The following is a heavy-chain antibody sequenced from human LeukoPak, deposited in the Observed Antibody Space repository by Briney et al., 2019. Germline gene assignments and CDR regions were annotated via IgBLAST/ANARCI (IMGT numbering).Heavy chain of an antibody. J-gene: IGHJ6*02. D-gene: IGHD2-15*01. Sequence: GGSLRLSCATSGFNFDRYTIHWVRQAPGKGLEWVSLAGWAGGTTFYSDSVKGRFTISRDNAKNSLYLQMNSLRAEDTALYYCAKDKGGSLPGYYYGMDVWGQGTTVTVSS. CDR3: AKDKGGSLPGYYYGMDV. V-gene: IGHV3-43*01. CDR1: GFNFDRYT. CDR2: AGWAGGTT.